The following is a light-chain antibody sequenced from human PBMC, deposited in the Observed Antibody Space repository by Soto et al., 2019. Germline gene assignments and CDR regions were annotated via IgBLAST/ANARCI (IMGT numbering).Light chain of an antibody. CDR1: SSDVGGYNF. CDR3: CSNAGPRSSV. Sequence: QSALTQPASVSGSPGQSITISCTGTSSDVGGYNFVSWYQHHPGKAPKLMIYEGSKRPSGVSNRFSGSKSGNTASLTISGLQAEDEAHYYRCSNAGPRSSVFGTRTKVTV. CDR2: EGS. V-gene: IGLV2-23*01. J-gene: IGLJ1*01.